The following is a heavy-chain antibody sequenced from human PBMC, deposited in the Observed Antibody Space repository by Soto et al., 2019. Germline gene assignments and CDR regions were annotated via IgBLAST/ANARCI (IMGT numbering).Heavy chain of an antibody. V-gene: IGHV3-23*01. CDR2: ISGSGGTT. CDR1: GFTFSSHA. Sequence: PGGSLRLSCAASGFTFSSHAVGWGRQAPGKGLEWVSAISGSGGTTNYADSVKGRFTISRDNSKNTLYLQMNSLSAEDTAVYYCAKKGRYCSSTSCLYYMDVWGKGTTVTSP. D-gene: IGHD2-2*01. CDR3: AKKGRYCSSTSCLYYMDV. J-gene: IGHJ6*03.